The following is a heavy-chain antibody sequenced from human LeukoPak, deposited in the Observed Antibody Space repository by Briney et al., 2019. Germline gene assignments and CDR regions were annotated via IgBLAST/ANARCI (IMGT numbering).Heavy chain of an antibody. D-gene: IGHD1-26*01. CDR1: GFTFNSYG. Sequence: PGGSLRLSCAASGFTFNSYGIHWVRQAPGKGLEWVAFIRYDGSSKYYVGSVKGRFTISRDNSKNTLYLQMNSLRAEDTAVYFCAKGSGWEASYFYYYMDVWGKGTTVTISS. V-gene: IGHV3-30*02. J-gene: IGHJ6*03. CDR3: AKGSGWEASYFYYYMDV. CDR2: IRYDGSSK.